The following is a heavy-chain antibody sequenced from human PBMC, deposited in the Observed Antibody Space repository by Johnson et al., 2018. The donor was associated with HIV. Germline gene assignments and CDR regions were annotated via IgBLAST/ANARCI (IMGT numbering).Heavy chain of an antibody. CDR2: IKQDGSNK. Sequence: VQLVESGGGVVQPGGSLRLSCAASGFTFSSYWMSWVRQAPGKGLEWVANIKQDGSNKYYADSVKGRFTISRENSKNTLYLQMNSLRAEDTAVDYCARSKDCSGGSCPDAFDIWGQGTMLIVSS. V-gene: IGHV3-7*01. D-gene: IGHD2-15*01. CDR3: ARSKDCSGGSCPDAFDI. CDR1: GFTFSSYW. J-gene: IGHJ3*02.